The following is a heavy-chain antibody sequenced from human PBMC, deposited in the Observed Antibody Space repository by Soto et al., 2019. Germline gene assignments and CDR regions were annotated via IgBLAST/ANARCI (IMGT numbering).Heavy chain of an antibody. J-gene: IGHJ5*02. CDR2: IYYSGST. Sequence: QVQLHESGPGLVKPSETLSLTCTVSGGSISSYYWSWIRQPPGKGLEWIGYIYYSGSTNYNPSLKSRVTIPVDTSKNLFALKLSSVSAADTAGYQCASHGVGGDYESNWFDPWGQGTLVTVSS. V-gene: IGHV4-59*08. CDR3: ASHGVGGDYESNWFDP. CDR1: GGSISSYY. D-gene: IGHD2-21*02.